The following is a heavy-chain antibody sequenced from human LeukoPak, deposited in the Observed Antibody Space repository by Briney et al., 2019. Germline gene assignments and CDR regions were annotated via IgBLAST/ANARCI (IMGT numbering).Heavy chain of an antibody. Sequence: SETLSLTCAVYGGSFSGYYWSWIRQPPGKGLEWIGEINHSGSTNYNPSLKSRVTISVDTSKNQFSLKLSSVTAADTAVYYCARGSNLVPVVTPAAFDYWGQGTLVTVSS. CDR2: INHSGST. D-gene: IGHD6-6*01. CDR3: ARGSNLVPVVTPAAFDY. CDR1: GGSFSGYY. J-gene: IGHJ4*02. V-gene: IGHV4-34*01.